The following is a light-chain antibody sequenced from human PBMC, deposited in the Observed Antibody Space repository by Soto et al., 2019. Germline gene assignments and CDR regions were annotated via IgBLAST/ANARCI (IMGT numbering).Light chain of an antibody. CDR1: SSDVGIYKL. V-gene: IGLV2-23*01. J-gene: IGLJ3*02. CDR3: CSYAGTGTWV. Sequence: QSALTQPASVSGSPGQSITISCTGTSSDVGIYKLVSWYQQHPGKAPKLMIYEGTKRPSGVSNRFSGSNSGNTASLTISGLQAEDEADYYCCSYAGTGTWVLGGGTKLTVL. CDR2: EGT.